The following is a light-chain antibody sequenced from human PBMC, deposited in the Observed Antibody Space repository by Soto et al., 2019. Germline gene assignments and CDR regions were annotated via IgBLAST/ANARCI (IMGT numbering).Light chain of an antibody. CDR1: QGIRND. CDR3: LQDYHYPWT. V-gene: IGKV1-6*01. CDR2: AAS. J-gene: IGKJ1*01. Sequence: ALQMTQSPSSLSASVGDRVTITCRASQGIRNDLGWYQQKPGKAPKLLIYAASTLQSGVPSRFSGSESGTDFTLTISSLQPEDFATYYCLQDYHYPWTFGQGTKVEVK.